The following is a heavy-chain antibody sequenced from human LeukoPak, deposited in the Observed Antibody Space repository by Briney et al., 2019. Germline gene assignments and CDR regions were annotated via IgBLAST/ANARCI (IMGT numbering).Heavy chain of an antibody. V-gene: IGHV1-18*01. CDR3: ARDALYSSSWYARYSSGWYSFYY. CDR1: GYTFTSYG. CDR2: ISAYNGNT. D-gene: IGHD6-19*01. Sequence: ASVKVSCKASGYTFTSYGISWVRQAPGQGLEWMGWISAYNGNTNYAQKLQGRVTMTTDTSTSTAYMELRSLRSDDTAVYYCARDALYSSSWYARYSSGWYSFYYWGQGTLVTVSS. J-gene: IGHJ4*02.